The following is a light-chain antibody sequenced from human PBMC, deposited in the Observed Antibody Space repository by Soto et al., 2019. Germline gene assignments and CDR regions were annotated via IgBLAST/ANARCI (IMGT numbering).Light chain of an antibody. Sequence: IVMMQSAATLSVSPEERVILSCRASESVSTNLAWYQQKAGQAPRLLIYGASTRATGIPARFSGSGSGTEFTLTISSLQPEDFANYYSLQHHSYPLTFGQGTKVDI. V-gene: IGKV3-15*01. CDR1: ESVSTN. CDR3: LQHHSYPLT. CDR2: GAS. J-gene: IGKJ1*01.